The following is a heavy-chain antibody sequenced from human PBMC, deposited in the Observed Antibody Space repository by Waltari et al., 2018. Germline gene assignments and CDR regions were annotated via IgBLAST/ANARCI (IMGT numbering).Heavy chain of an antibody. J-gene: IGHJ3*01. CDR2: VTPIYGTV. D-gene: IGHD5-12*01. CDR3: VREVLDLVGRQTISVFDL. CDR1: GDTVNRFV. V-gene: IGHV1-69*05. Sequence: QAQLVQSGPEVKKPGSSVKVSCQASGDTVNRFVISWVRLAPGEGFKWMGGVTPIYGTVNYADEFRDRVTVTTDTSRRISYMELTNLRSDDTAVYYCVREVLDLVGRQTISVFDLWGQGTKVVVSS.